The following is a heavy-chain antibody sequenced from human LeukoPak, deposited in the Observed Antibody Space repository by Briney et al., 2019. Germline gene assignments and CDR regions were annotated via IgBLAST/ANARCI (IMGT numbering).Heavy chain of an antibody. J-gene: IGHJ4*02. V-gene: IGHV3-23*01. Sequence: PGGSRRLSCAASGFTFSSYAMSWVRQAPGKGLEWVSAFSGAGGTTYYADSVKGRFTISRDNSKNTLYLQMDSLRAEDTAVYYCARAGYCSGGSCYGSDYWGQGTLVTVSS. CDR1: GFTFSSYA. D-gene: IGHD2-15*01. CDR2: FSGAGGTT. CDR3: ARAGYCSGGSCYGSDY.